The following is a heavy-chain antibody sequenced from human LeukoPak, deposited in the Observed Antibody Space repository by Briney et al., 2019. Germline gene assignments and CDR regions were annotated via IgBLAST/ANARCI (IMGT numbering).Heavy chain of an antibody. CDR1: GFTFSNYW. CDR2: INPDGSSS. CDR3: VRQAVSGDSGIAY. D-gene: IGHD4-17*01. V-gene: IGHV3-74*01. J-gene: IGHJ4*02. Sequence: GGSLRLSCAASGFTFSNYWMHWVRQAPGKGLEWVSRINPDGSSSNYADSVKGRFTMSRDNAKSIVYLQMDGLRAEDTAVFSCVRQAVSGDSGIAYWGRGVLVTVSS.